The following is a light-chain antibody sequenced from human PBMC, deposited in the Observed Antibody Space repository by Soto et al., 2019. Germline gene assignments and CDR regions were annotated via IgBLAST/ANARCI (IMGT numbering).Light chain of an antibody. J-gene: IGLJ1*01. CDR1: TNDIGVYDF. V-gene: IGLV2-8*01. Sequence: QSALTQPPSASGSPGQSVTISCTGTTNDIGVYDFVSWYQHHPGKAPRLIIYEVVQRPSGVPDRFSGSKSGNTASLTVSGLQAADEADYFCKSYAGSNPYVCGSGTKLTVL. CDR2: EVV. CDR3: KSYAGSNPYV.